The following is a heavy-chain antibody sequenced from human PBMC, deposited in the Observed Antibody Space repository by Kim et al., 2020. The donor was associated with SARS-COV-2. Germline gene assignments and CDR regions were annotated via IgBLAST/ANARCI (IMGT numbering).Heavy chain of an antibody. CDR1: GGTFSSYA. D-gene: IGHD3-10*01. V-gene: IGHV1-69*13. CDR2: IIPIFGTA. CDR3: ARVENYPVPTHYYYGMDV. J-gene: IGHJ6*02. Sequence: SVKVSCKASGGTFSSYAISWVRQAPGQGLEWMGGIIPIFGTANYAQKFQGRVTITADESTSTAYMELSSLRSEDTAVYYCARVENYPVPTHYYYGMDVWGQGTTVTVSS.